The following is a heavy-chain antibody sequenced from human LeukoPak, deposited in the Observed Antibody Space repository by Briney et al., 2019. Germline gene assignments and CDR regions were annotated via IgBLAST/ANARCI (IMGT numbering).Heavy chain of an antibody. CDR1: GFTFSSYG. J-gene: IGHJ4*02. Sequence: GGSLRLSCAASGFTFSSYGMRWVRQTPGKGLEWVANINQDGSQKNYMDSVRGRFTVSRDNAGNSLFLQMNSLRVEDTAVYYCAREGTPYSSDYWGQGTLITVSS. CDR3: AREGTPYSSDY. D-gene: IGHD3-22*01. CDR2: INQDGSQK. V-gene: IGHV3-7*01.